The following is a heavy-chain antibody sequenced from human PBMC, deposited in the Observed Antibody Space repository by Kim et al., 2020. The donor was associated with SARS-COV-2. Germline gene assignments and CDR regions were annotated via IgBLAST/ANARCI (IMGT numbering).Heavy chain of an antibody. CDR2: IYYSGST. Sequence: SETLSLTCTVSGGSISSGGYYWSWIRQHPGKGLEWIGYIYYSGSTYYNPSLKSRVTISVDTSKNQFSLKLSSVTAADTAVYYCARDPSGSSATGPLHYFDYWGQGTLVTVSS. CDR1: GGSISSGGYY. D-gene: IGHD1-26*01. V-gene: IGHV4-31*03. CDR3: ARDPSGSSATGPLHYFDY. J-gene: IGHJ4*02.